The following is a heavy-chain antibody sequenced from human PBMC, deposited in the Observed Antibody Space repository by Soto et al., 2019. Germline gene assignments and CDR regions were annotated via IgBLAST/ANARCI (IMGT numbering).Heavy chain of an antibody. CDR3: ARVLTVTLYNWFDP. D-gene: IGHD4-17*01. V-gene: IGHV4-59*01. Sequence: SETLSLTCTVSGGSISSYYWSWIRQPPGKGLEWIGYIYYSGSTNSNPSLKSRVTISVDTSKNQFSLKLSSVTAADTAVYYCARVLTVTLYNWFDPWGQGTLVTVSS. CDR1: GGSISSYY. J-gene: IGHJ5*02. CDR2: IYYSGST.